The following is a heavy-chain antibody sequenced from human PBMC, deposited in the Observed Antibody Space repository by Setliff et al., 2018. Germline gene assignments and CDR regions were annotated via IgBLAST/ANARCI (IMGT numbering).Heavy chain of an antibody. Sequence: VKVSCKASGGTFSSYGISWVRQAPGQGLEWMGGTIPIFGTTNYAQKFQGRVTIITDESTSTAFMQLSSLRSEDTAVYHCVREGVDSRSSTDYRYYMDVWGKGTTVTVSS. CDR3: VREGVDSRSSTDYRYYMDV. V-gene: IGHV1-69*05. D-gene: IGHD3-22*01. J-gene: IGHJ6*03. CDR1: GGTFSSYG. CDR2: TIPIFGTT.